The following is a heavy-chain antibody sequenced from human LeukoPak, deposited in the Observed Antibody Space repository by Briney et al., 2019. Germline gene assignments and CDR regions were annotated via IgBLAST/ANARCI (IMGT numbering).Heavy chain of an antibody. CDR1: GFTFSSHA. Sequence: GGSLRLSCAASGFTFSSHAMHWVRQAPGKGLEWVAVIAYDASNEYYADSVKGRFTISRDNSKNTLYLQMNSLRTEDTAMYYCVGEVGPRQMNYWGQGTLVTVSS. V-gene: IGHV3-30-3*01. D-gene: IGHD1-26*01. CDR3: VGEVGPRQMNY. CDR2: IAYDASNE. J-gene: IGHJ4*02.